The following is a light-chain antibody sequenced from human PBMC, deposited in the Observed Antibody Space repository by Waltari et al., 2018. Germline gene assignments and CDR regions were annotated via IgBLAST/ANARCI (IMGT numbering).Light chain of an antibody. J-gene: IGKJ4*01. CDR3: EQSYSTPLT. Sequence: DIQMTQSPSSLSASVGDRVTITCRPSQTISTSLNWYQQKPGKTPKLLIYGASNLQSGVPSRLSGGGSGTDFTLTMSSLQPEDSATYYCEQSYSTPLTFGGGTKVEIK. CDR2: GAS. CDR1: QTISTS. V-gene: IGKV1-39*01.